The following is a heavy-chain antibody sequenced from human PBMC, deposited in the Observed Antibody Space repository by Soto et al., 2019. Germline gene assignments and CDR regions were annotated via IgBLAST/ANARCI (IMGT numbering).Heavy chain of an antibody. V-gene: IGHV3-23*01. CDR3: AKIHSGSSEDAFDV. D-gene: IGHD6-19*01. J-gene: IGHJ3*01. CDR2: ISGSGGVT. Sequence: EVQLLESGGGLVQPGGSQRLSCAASGFPFSSYAMSWVRQGPGKGLEWVTLISGSGGVTDYADSVKGRFTVSRDNSKNTMYLELNSLTAGDTAIYYCAKIHSGSSEDAFDVWGQGTVVTVSS. CDR1: GFPFSSYA.